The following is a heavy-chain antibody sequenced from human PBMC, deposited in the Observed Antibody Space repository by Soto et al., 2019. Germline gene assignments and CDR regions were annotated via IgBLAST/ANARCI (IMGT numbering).Heavy chain of an antibody. Sequence: QVQLVESGGGVVQPGRSLRLSCAASGFTFSSYGMHWVRQAPGKGLEWVAVISYDGSNKYYADSVKGRFTISRDNSKNTLYLQMNSLRAEDTAVYYCAKDQGRGASKWVGESKEGFDYWGQGPLVTVSS. CDR2: ISYDGSNK. D-gene: IGHD4-17*01. V-gene: IGHV3-30*18. CDR3: AKDQGRGASKWVGESKEGFDY. J-gene: IGHJ4*02. CDR1: GFTFSSYG.